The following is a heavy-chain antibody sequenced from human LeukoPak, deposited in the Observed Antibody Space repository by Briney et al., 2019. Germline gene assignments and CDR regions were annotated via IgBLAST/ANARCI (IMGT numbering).Heavy chain of an antibody. Sequence: GGSLRLSCAASGFTFSSYSINWVRQAPGKGLEWVATISGSGVMTYYADSVKGRFTISRDNSKNTLYLQMNSLRAEDTAVYYCAKARITMVRGVPFDYWGQGTLVTVSS. CDR1: GFTFSSYS. CDR3: AKARITMVRGVPFDY. D-gene: IGHD3-10*01. CDR2: ISGSGVMT. J-gene: IGHJ4*02. V-gene: IGHV3-23*01.